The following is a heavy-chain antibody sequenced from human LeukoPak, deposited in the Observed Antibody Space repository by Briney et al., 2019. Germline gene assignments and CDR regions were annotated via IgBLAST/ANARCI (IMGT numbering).Heavy chain of an antibody. D-gene: IGHD2-21*02. CDR2: IYYSGST. J-gene: IGHJ4*02. CDR1: GGSISSYY. Sequence: SETLSLTCTVSGGSISSYYWSWIRQPPGKGLEWIGYIYYSGSTNYNPSLKSRVTISVDTSKNQSSLKLSSVTAADTAVYYCARLTGMGDYYFDYWGQGTLVTVSS. CDR3: ARLTGMGDYYFDY. V-gene: IGHV4-59*01.